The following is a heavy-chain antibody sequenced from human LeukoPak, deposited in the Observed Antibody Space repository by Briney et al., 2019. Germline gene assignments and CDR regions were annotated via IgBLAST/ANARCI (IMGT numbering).Heavy chain of an antibody. CDR3: AKDRSTWIQLWLES. CDR2: ISWNSGSI. CDR1: GFTFDDYA. V-gene: IGHV3-9*01. D-gene: IGHD5-18*01. Sequence: GRSLRLSCAASGFTFDDYAMHWVRQAPGKGLEWVSGISWNSGSIGYADSVKGRFTISRDNAKNSLYLQMNSLRAEDTALYYCAKDRSTWIQLWLESWGQGTLVTVSS. J-gene: IGHJ4*02.